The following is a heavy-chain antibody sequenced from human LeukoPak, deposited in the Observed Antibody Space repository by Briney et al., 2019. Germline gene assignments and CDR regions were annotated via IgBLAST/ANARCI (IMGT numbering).Heavy chain of an antibody. Sequence: PGGSLRLSCAASGFTFSSYSMNWVRQAPGKELEWVSSISSSSSYIYYADSVKGRFTISRDNAKNSLYLQMNSLRAEDTAVYYCARDGGGYSGHAPKNWGQGTLVTVSS. CDR1: GFTFSSYS. J-gene: IGHJ4*02. CDR2: ISSSSSYI. V-gene: IGHV3-21*01. D-gene: IGHD5-12*01. CDR3: ARDGGGYSGHAPKN.